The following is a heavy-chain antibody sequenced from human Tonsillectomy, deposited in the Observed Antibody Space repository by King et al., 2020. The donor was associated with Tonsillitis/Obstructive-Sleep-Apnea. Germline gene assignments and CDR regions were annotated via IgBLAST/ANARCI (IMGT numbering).Heavy chain of an antibody. CDR2: ISWNGGST. Sequence: VQLVESGGGVVRPGGSLRLSCAASGFTFDDYGMSWVRQAPGKGLEWVSCISWNGGSTGYADSVKGPFTISRDNAKNSLYLQMNSLRAEDTALYYCERDGTVTTLEYFDYWGQGTLVTVSS. J-gene: IGHJ4*02. CDR1: GFTFDDYG. CDR3: ERDGTVTTLEYFDY. D-gene: IGHD1-1*01. V-gene: IGHV3-20*04.